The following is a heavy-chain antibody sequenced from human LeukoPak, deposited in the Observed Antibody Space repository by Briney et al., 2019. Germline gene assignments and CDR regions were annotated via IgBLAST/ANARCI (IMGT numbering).Heavy chain of an antibody. CDR3: ANLKCSGGSCARY. CDR2: IYYSGST. J-gene: IGHJ4*02. Sequence: SETLSPTCTVSGGSISSSSYYWGWIRQPPGKGLEWIGSIYYSGSTYYNPSLKSRVTISVDTSKNQFSLKLSSVTAADTAVYYCANLKCSGGSCARYWGQGTLVTVSS. CDR1: GGSISSSSYY. V-gene: IGHV4-39*01. D-gene: IGHD2-15*01.